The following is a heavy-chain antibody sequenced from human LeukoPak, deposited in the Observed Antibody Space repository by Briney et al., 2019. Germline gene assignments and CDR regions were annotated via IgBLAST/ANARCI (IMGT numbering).Heavy chain of an antibody. CDR2: IHQGGSDK. CDR1: GFTFSGHW. J-gene: IGHJ4*02. D-gene: IGHD1-14*01. V-gene: IGHV3-7*01. Sequence: PGGSLRLSCAASGFTFSGHWMSWVRQAPGKGLEWVANIHQGGSDKYYVDSVKGRFTISRDNANTLLYLQMNSLRGEDTAVYYCTRDRSRAEDDWGQGTLVTVSS. CDR3: TRDRSRAEDD.